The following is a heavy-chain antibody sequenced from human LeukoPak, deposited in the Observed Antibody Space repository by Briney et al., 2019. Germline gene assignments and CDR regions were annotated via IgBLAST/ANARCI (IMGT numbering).Heavy chain of an antibody. D-gene: IGHD4-11*01. CDR2: INHRGST. CDR3: ARGNLWDYRRYYYYMDV. CDR1: GGSFSGYY. V-gene: IGHV4-34*01. J-gene: IGHJ6*03. Sequence: PSETLSLTCDVYGGSFSGYYWSWIRQPPGKGLEWIGEINHRGSTNYNPSLKSRVTISVDTSKNQFSLRLNSVTAADTAVYYCARGNLWDYRRYYYYMDVWGKGTTVTVSS.